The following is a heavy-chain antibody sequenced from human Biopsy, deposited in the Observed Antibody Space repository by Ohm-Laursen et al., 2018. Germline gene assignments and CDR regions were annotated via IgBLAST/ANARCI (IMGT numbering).Heavy chain of an antibody. V-gene: IGHV3-23*01. CDR2: INAPGGKT. D-gene: IGHD1-1*01. CDR3: ARPTNARAGGAPFDI. Sequence: SLRLSCAASGFTFSSHAMTWVRQAPRKGLERVSGINAPGGKTYYADSVMGRFSISRDNSKNTLYLQMNSLRAEDTAMYYCARPTNARAGGAPFDIWGQGTMVTVSS. CDR1: GFTFSSHA. J-gene: IGHJ3*02.